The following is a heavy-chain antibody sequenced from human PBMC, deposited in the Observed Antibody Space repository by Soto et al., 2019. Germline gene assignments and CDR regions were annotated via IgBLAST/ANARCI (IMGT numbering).Heavy chain of an antibody. CDR2: IYWDDDK. Sequence: QITLKESGPTLVKPTQTLTLTCTFSGFSLSTSGVGVGWIRQPPGKALEWLALIYWDDDKRYSPSLKSRLTNXQXTXXNQVGLTMANMDPVDTATYYCAQEINLVRGTWFGPWGQGTLVTVSS. J-gene: IGHJ5*02. CDR3: AQEINLVRGTWFGP. V-gene: IGHV2-5*02. CDR1: GFSLSTSGVG. D-gene: IGHD3-10*01.